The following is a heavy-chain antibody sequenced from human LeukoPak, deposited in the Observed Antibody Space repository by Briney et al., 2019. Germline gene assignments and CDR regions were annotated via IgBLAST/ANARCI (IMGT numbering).Heavy chain of an antibody. CDR2: IYPGDSDT. J-gene: IGHJ3*02. CDR1: GYSFTSYW. CDR3: ARQTYCGGACTDTFHI. D-gene: IGHD2-21*01. Sequence: GESLKISCKGSGYSFTSYWIGWVRQMPGKGLEWMGIIYPGDSDTRYSPSFQGQVTISADKSISTAYLQWSSLKASDTAMYYCARQTYCGGACTDTFHIWGQGTMVTVSS. V-gene: IGHV5-51*01.